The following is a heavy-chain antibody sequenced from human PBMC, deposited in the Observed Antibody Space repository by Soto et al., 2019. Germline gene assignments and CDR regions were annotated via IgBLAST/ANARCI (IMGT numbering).Heavy chain of an antibody. CDR2: IYYSGST. J-gene: IGHJ5*02. D-gene: IGHD3-10*01. CDR3: AREITMVRGVIITGWFDP. Sequence: PWETLSLTSTVSGGSISSSSYYWVWIRQPPGKGLEWIGSIYYSGSTYYNPSLKSRVTISIDTSKNQFSLKLSSVTAADTAVYYCAREITMVRGVIITGWFDPWGQGTLVSVSS. CDR1: GGSISSSSYY. V-gene: IGHV4-39*02.